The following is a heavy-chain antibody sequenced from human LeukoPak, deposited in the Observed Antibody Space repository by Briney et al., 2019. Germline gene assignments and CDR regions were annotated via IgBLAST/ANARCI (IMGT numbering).Heavy chain of an antibody. CDR3: ARESAYYYDSSGYYSLAFDI. V-gene: IGHV1-18*01. D-gene: IGHD3-22*01. CDR1: GYTFTGYG. CDR2: ISAYNGNT. J-gene: IGHJ3*02. Sequence: ASVKVSCKASGYTFTGYGISWVRQAPGQGLEWMGWISAYNGNTNYAQKLQGRVTMTTDTSTSTAYMELRSLRSDDTAVYYCARESAYYYDSSGYYSLAFDIWGQGTMVTVSS.